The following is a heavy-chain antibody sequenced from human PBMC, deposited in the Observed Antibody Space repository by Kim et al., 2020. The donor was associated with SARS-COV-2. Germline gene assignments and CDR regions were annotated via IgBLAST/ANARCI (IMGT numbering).Heavy chain of an antibody. CDR2: ISSSGSTI. D-gene: IGHD4-17*01. Sequence: GGSLRLSCAASGFTFSSYEMNWVRQAPGKGLEWVSYISSSGSTIYYADSVKGRFTISRDNAKNSLYLQMNSLRAEDTAVYYCMSGGHGDQDHDAFDIWGQGTMVTVSS. CDR3: MSGGHGDQDHDAFDI. CDR1: GFTFSSYE. J-gene: IGHJ3*02. V-gene: IGHV3-48*03.